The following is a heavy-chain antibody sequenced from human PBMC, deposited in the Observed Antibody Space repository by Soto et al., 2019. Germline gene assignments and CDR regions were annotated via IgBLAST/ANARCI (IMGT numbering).Heavy chain of an antibody. Sequence: PSETLSLTCTVFGASISSYDWNWSWIRQPPGKRPEWIGYTYYSGRLNYNPSLKSRVTISVDTSKNQFSLEMTSVTAADTAVYYCARLTKKEVYAFEIWGPGTMVTVSS. CDR1: GASISSYD. D-gene: IGHD2-8*01. J-gene: IGHJ3*02. CDR3: ARLTKKEVYAFEI. V-gene: IGHV4-59*12. CDR2: TYYSGRL.